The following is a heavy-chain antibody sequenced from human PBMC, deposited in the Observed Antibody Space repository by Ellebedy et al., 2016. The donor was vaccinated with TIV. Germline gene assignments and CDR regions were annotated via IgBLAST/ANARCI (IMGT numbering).Heavy chain of an antibody. J-gene: IGHJ4*02. CDR2: INPNSGGT. V-gene: IGHV1-2*02. D-gene: IGHD3-22*01. CDR3: ARAAQWVVSTTNPPYYFDY. CDR1: GYTFTGYY. Sequence: AASVKVSCKASGYTFTGYYMHWVRQAHGQGLEWMGWINPNSGGTNYAQKFQGRVTMTRDTSISTAYMELSRLRSDDTAVYYSARAAQWVVSTTNPPYYFDYWGQGTLVTVSS.